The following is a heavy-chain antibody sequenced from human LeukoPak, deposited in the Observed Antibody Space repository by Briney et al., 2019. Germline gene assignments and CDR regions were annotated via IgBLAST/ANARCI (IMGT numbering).Heavy chain of an antibody. CDR3: ARGPHDSSGYYLTV. V-gene: IGHV3-48*04. CDR2: ISSGSNTI. CDR1: GFTFSSYS. Sequence: GGSLRLSCAASGFTFSSYSMNWVRQAPGKGLQWVSYISSGSNTIYYADSVKGRFTISRDNAKNSLYLQVDSLRAEDTAVYYCARGPHDSSGYYLTVWGRGTPVTVSS. D-gene: IGHD3-22*01. J-gene: IGHJ2*01.